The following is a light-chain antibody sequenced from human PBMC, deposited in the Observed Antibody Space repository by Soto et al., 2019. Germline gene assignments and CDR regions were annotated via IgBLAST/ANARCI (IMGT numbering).Light chain of an antibody. CDR2: ATS. V-gene: IGKV3-11*01. CDR3: QQRSDWPHSIS. CDR1: QSVTKS. J-gene: IGKJ4*01. Sequence: EIVLTQSPATLSLSPGESASLSCSGSQSVTKSLSWYQHKPGHAPRLLIFATSHRATVIPTRFSGSGSETEFTLTINSLEPKYFPVYYCQQRSDWPHSISFGGATTVASK.